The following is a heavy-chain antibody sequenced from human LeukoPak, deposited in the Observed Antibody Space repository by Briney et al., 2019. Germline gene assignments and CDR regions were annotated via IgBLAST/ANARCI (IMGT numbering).Heavy chain of an antibody. Sequence: PGGSLRLSCTASGFTFGDYAMSWVRQAPGKGLEWVGFIRGKAYGGTTEYAASVKGRFTTSRDDSKSIAYLQMNSLKTEDTAVYYWTTYRDIVVVPAAIVDDWGQGTLVTVST. V-gene: IGHV3-49*04. D-gene: IGHD2-2*01. CDR1: GFTFGDYA. CDR3: TTYRDIVVVPAAIVDD. J-gene: IGHJ4*02. CDR2: IRGKAYGGTT.